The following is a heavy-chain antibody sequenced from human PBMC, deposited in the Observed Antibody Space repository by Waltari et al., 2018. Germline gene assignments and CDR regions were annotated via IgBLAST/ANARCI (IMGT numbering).Heavy chain of an antibody. Sequence: EVQLVQSGAEVKTPGEALTISCKGSGYSFTSYWIGWVRQMPGKGLEWSGVNWPGDYGSRYSPSFQGQDTIPADKVISIAYRHGSSLKASDTARDYCASQLRWGSVRYGPNFDYWGQGTLVTVSS. CDR1: GYSFTSYW. D-gene: IGHD3-16*02. V-gene: IGHV5-51*03. J-gene: IGHJ4*02. CDR2: NWPGDYGS. CDR3: ASQLRWGSVRYGPNFDY.